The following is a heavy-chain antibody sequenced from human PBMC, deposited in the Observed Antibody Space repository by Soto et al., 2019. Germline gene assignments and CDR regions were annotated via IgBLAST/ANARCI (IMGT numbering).Heavy chain of an antibody. Sequence: SETLSLTCTVSGGSISSGGYYWSWISQHPGKGLEWIGYLYYSGSTYYNPSLKSRVTISVDTSKNQFSLKLSSVTAADTAVYYCARAKCSINRWFDPWGQGTLVTVSS. CDR3: ARAKCSINRWFDP. V-gene: IGHV4-31*03. CDR1: GGSISSGGYY. J-gene: IGHJ5*02. D-gene: IGHD3-10*02. CDR2: LYYSGST.